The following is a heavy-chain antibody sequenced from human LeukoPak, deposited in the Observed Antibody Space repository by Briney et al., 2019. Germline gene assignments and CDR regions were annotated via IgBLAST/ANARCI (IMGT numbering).Heavy chain of an antibody. J-gene: IGHJ5*02. CDR1: GGSISNYY. D-gene: IGHD6-6*01. CDR2: IYYSGST. CDR3: ARVAAARDFDWFDP. Sequence: SSETLSLTCTVSGGSISNYYWRWIRQPPGKGLEWIGYIYYSGSTNYNPSLKSRVTISVDTSKNQFSLKLSSVTAADTAVYYCARVAAARDFDWFDPWGQGTLVTVSS. V-gene: IGHV4-59*01.